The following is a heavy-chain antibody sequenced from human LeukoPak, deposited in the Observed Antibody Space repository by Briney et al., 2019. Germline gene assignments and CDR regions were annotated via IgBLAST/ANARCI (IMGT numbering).Heavy chain of an antibody. CDR1: GYTLTELS. CDR3: AVVVGATTAFDY. Sequence: ASVKVSCKVSGYTLTELSMHWVRQAPGKGLEWMGGFDPEDGETIYAQKFQGRVTMTEDTSTDTAYMELSSLRSEDTAVYYCAVVVGATTAFDYWGQGTLVTVS. J-gene: IGHJ4*02. CDR2: FDPEDGET. D-gene: IGHD1-26*01. V-gene: IGHV1-24*01.